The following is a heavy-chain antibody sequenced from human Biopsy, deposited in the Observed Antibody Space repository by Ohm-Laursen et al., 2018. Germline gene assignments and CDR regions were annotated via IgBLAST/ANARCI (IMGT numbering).Heavy chain of an antibody. Sequence: GTLSLTCIVSGGSISSSTTYYWAWLRQPPGKGLEWIGSIYNTETTFYNPSLKNRVTISVDTSTNQFSLKVSSVTAADTALYFCARHPTGFWFDPWGHGTLVTVSS. J-gene: IGHJ5*02. V-gene: IGHV4-39*01. CDR3: ARHPTGFWFDP. CDR1: GGSISSSTTYY. CDR2: IYNTETT.